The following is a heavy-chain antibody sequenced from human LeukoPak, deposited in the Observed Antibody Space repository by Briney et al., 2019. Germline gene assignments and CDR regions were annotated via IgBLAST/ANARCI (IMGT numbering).Heavy chain of an antibody. D-gene: IGHD3-22*01. CDR3: ARVSYDTSGYYYGSYDC. Sequence: QPGGSLRLPCAASGFTFSSYAMSWVRQAPGKGLEWVSGISGRGGSTYYADSVKGRFTISRDNSKNTLYLQMDSLRADDTAVYYCARVSYDTSGYYYGSYDCWGQGTLVTVSS. J-gene: IGHJ4*02. V-gene: IGHV3-23*01. CDR1: GFTFSSYA. CDR2: ISGRGGST.